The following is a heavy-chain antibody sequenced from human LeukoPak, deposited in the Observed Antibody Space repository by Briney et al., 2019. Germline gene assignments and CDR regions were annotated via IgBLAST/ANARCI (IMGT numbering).Heavy chain of an antibody. V-gene: IGHV1-2*02. D-gene: IGHD5-18*01. Sequence: ASVKVSCKSSGYTFTGYYIHWVRQAPGQGLEWMGWINPNSGGTNYAQKFQGRVTMTRDTSISTAYMELSRLRSDDTAVYYCARVFGGYSYEPDFDYWGQGTLVTVSS. CDR3: ARVFGGYSYEPDFDY. CDR1: GYTFTGYY. CDR2: INPNSGGT. J-gene: IGHJ4*02.